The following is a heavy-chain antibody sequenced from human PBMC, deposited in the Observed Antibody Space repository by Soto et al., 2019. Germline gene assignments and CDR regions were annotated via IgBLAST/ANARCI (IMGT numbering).Heavy chain of an antibody. CDR1: GFTFSSYA. Sequence: QVQLVESGGGVVQPGRSVRLSCAASGFTFSSYAMHWVRQAPGKGLEWVAVISYDGSNKYYADSVKGRFTISRDNSKNTLYLQMNSLRAENTAVYYCARDRHVVVTATFDYWGQGTLVTVSS. D-gene: IGHD2-21*02. J-gene: IGHJ4*02. V-gene: IGHV3-30-3*01. CDR2: ISYDGSNK. CDR3: ARDRHVVVTATFDY.